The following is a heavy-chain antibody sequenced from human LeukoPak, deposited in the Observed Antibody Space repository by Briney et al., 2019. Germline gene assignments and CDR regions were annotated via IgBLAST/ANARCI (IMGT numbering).Heavy chain of an antibody. CDR2: INHSGST. D-gene: IGHD4-23*01. V-gene: IGHV4-34*01. CDR1: GGSFSGYY. Sequence: SETLSLTCAVYGGSFSGYYWSWIRQPPGKGLEWIGEINHSGSTDYNPSLKSRVTISVDTSKSQFSLKLTSVTAADTAVYYCATLTTVVTAYYFDRWGQGTLVTVSS. CDR3: ATLTTVVTAYYFDR. J-gene: IGHJ4*02.